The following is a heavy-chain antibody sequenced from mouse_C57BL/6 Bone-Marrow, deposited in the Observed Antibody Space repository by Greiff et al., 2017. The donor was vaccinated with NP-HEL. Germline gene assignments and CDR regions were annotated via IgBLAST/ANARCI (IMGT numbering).Heavy chain of an antibody. CDR3: ARLPGTSVAY. D-gene: IGHD1-3*01. Sequence: VQLQQPGAELVKPGASVKLSCKASGYTFTSYWMQWVKQRPGQGLEWIGEIDPSDSYTNYNQKFKGKATLTVDTSSSTAYMQLSSLTSEDSAVYYCARLPGTSVAYWGQGTLVTVSA. V-gene: IGHV1-50*01. CDR1: GYTFTSYW. J-gene: IGHJ3*01. CDR2: IDPSDSYT.